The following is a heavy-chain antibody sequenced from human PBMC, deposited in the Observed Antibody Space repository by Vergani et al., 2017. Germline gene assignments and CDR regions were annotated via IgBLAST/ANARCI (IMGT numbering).Heavy chain of an antibody. CDR2: IYTSGNT. CDR1: GVSMQSGSFY. D-gene: IGHD3-10*01. Sequence: QVQLHESGPGLVKPSETLSLICSVSGVSMQSGSFYWTWIRQTAEKELEWIGRIYTSGNTNYNPSLKSRVTMSVDTSKNQFSLKLRSLTAADTAVYYCARGGNSPYYFRYYMDVWGKGTTVTVSS. V-gene: IGHV4-61*02. J-gene: IGHJ6*03. CDR3: ARGGNSPYYFRYYMDV.